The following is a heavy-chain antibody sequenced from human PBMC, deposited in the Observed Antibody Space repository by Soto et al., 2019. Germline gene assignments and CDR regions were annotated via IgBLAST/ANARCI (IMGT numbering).Heavy chain of an antibody. CDR3: TRALLISGHPRFRGFDY. V-gene: IGHV3-30-3*01. J-gene: IGHJ4*02. CDR2: LSYSGTNE. CDR1: GFTFSAFA. D-gene: IGHD1-26*01. Sequence: QVQLVESGGGVVQPGGSLRLSCAASGFTFSAFAFHWVRQAPGKGLEWVAILSYSGTNEYYAESVKGRFTISRDNSNNTVYLQMTNLRPQDTALYYCTRALLISGHPRFRGFDYSGLGTLVSVSS.